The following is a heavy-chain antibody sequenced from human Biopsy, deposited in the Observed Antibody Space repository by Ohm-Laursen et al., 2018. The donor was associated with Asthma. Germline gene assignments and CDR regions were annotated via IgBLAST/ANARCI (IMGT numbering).Heavy chain of an antibody. V-gene: IGHV3-33*01. CDR1: GFTFTTYG. CDR3: ATNSGAYKNSLGDGLDV. Sequence: SLRLSCAAPGFTFTTYGMHWVRQAPGRGLEWVGVIWFDGSKKYYADSAKGRFTISRDNSKKMLYLQMNSLRAEDTAVYYCATNSGAYKNSLGDGLDVWGQGTTVIVSS. J-gene: IGHJ6*02. CDR2: IWFDGSKK. D-gene: IGHD1-26*01.